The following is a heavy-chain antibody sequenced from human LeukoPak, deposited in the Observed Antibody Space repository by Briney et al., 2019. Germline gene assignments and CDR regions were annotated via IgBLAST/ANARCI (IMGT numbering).Heavy chain of an antibody. CDR1: GFTFSSYA. J-gene: IGHJ4*02. CDR3: AKDFRIGYSAHFDY. Sequence: GGSLRLSCAASGFTFSSYAMSWVRQAPGKGLEWVPAISGSGDSTYYGDSVKGRFTISRDNSKNTLYLQMDSLRGEGTAVYYCAKDFRIGYSAHFDYWGQGALVTVSS. V-gene: IGHV3-23*01. CDR2: ISGSGDST. D-gene: IGHD2-21*01.